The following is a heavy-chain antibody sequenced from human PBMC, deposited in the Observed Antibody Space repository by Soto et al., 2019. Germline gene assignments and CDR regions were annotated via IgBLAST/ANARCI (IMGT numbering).Heavy chain of an antibody. J-gene: IGHJ3*02. CDR1: GFTFRSYE. D-gene: IGHD2-8*02. V-gene: IGHV3-48*03. CDR3: ARENCRDGVCAEAFDI. Sequence: PXGCLRLSFVASGFTFRSYEMYWLRHVPGRGLEWVAYIDETSATTHFANSVRGRFTISRDNAKNSLYLEMNSLSAEDSAVYYCARENCRDGVCAEAFDIWGQGTMVTVSS. CDR2: IDETSATT.